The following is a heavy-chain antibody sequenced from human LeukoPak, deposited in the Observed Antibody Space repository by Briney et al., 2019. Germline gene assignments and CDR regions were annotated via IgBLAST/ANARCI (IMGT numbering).Heavy chain of an antibody. CDR1: GYTLTELS. D-gene: IGHD3-22*01. CDR2: FDPEDGET. V-gene: IGHV1-24*01. Sequence: ASVKVSCKVSGYTLTELSMHWVRQAPGKGLEWMGGFDPEDGETIYAQKFQGRVTMTEDTSTDTAYMELSSLRSEDTAVYYCATLYDSSGYYRDAFDIWGQGTMVTVSS. CDR3: ATLYDSSGYYRDAFDI. J-gene: IGHJ3*02.